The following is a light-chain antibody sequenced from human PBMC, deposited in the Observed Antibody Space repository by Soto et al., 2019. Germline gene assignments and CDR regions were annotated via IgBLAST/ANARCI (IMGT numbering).Light chain of an antibody. V-gene: IGKV3-20*01. CDR2: GAS. CDR1: QSDSSSY. J-gene: IGKJ2*01. CDR3: QQYGSSPYT. Sequence: EIVLTQSPGTLSLSPGERATLSCRASQSDSSSYLARYQQKPGQAPRLLIYGASSRATGIPDRFSGSGSGTDFTLTISRLEPEDFAVYYCQQYGSSPYTFGQGTKLEIK.